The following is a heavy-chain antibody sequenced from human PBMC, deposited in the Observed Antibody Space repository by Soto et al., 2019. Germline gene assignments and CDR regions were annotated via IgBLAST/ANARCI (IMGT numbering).Heavy chain of an antibody. V-gene: IGHV4-31*03. CDR2: IYYTGST. CDR1: GGSISSGPYY. Sequence: QVQLQESGPGLVKPSQTLSLTCTVSGGSISSGPYYWSWIRQEPGKGPEWIGHIYYTGSTSYNPSLKSRVTISVDTSKNRFSLKLSSVTAADTAVYYCARGHSSSYNWFDPWGQGTLVTVSS. D-gene: IGHD6-19*01. J-gene: IGHJ5*02. CDR3: ARGHSSSYNWFDP.